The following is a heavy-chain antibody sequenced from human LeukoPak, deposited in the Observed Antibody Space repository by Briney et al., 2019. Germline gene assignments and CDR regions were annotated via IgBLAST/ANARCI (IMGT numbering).Heavy chain of an antibody. CDR1: GFTFSSYS. Sequence: GGSLRLSCAASGFTFSSYSMNWVRQAPGKGLEWVAVISYDGSNKYYADSVKGRFTISRDNSKNTLYLQMNSLRAEDTAVYYCARAGIAVAGTVYWGQGTLVTVSS. CDR2: ISYDGSNK. V-gene: IGHV3-30*03. CDR3: ARAGIAVAGTVY. J-gene: IGHJ4*02. D-gene: IGHD6-19*01.